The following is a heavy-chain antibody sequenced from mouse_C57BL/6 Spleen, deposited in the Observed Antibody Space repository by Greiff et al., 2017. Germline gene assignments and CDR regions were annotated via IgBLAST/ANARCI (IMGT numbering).Heavy chain of an antibody. J-gene: IGHJ2*01. D-gene: IGHD1-1*01. CDR1: GYAFSSSW. V-gene: IGHV1-82*01. CDR3: ARGVTTVVAADFDY. CDR2: IYPGDGDT. Sequence: VQLQQSGPELVKPGASVKISCKASGYAFSSSWMNWVKQRPGKGLEWIGRIYPGDGDTNYNGKFKGKATLTADKSSSTAYMQLSILTSEDSAVYFCARGVTTVVAADFDYWGQGTTLTVSS.